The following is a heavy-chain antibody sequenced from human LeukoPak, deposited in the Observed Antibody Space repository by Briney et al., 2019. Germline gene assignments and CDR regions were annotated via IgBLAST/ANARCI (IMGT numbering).Heavy chain of an antibody. J-gene: IGHJ4*02. D-gene: IGHD3-10*01. Sequence: ASVKVSCKASGYTFTSYAINWVRQAPGQGLEWMGWINTNTGNPTYAQGFTGRFVFSLDTSVSTAYLQISSLKAEDTAVYYCARAITMVRGVPPGVLGYWGQGTLVTVSS. CDR1: GYTFTSYA. CDR3: ARAITMVRGVPPGVLGY. CDR2: INTNTGNP. V-gene: IGHV7-4-1*02.